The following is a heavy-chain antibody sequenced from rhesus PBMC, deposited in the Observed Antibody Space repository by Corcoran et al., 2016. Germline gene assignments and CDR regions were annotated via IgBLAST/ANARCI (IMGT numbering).Heavy chain of an antibody. CDR2: IGGSSGST. V-gene: IGHV4-169*01. CDR1: GGSISSSY. Sequence: QLQLQESGPGLVKPSETLSLTCAVSGGSISSSYWSWIRQAPGTGLEWMGFIGGSSGSTNNNPSLRSRVTLSVDTSKNQLSLKLSSGTAADTAVYYGAGQRGYSSSYFDYWGQGVLVTVSS. J-gene: IGHJ4*01. CDR3: AGQRGYSSSYFDY. D-gene: IGHD6-19*01.